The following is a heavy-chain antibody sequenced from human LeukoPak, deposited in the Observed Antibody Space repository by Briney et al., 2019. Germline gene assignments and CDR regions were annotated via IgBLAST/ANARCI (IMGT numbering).Heavy chain of an antibody. CDR2: INWNGGST. CDR1: GFTFDDYG. D-gene: IGHD3-16*02. Sequence: PGGSLRLSCAPSGFTFDDYGMSWVRQAPRKGGEWVSGINWNGGSTGYADSVKGRFTISRDNAKNSLYLQMNSLRAEDTALYYCARWSYYDVWGSYRYRPFDYWGQRTLVTVSS. CDR3: ARWSYYDVWGSYRYRPFDY. J-gene: IGHJ4*02. V-gene: IGHV3-20*04.